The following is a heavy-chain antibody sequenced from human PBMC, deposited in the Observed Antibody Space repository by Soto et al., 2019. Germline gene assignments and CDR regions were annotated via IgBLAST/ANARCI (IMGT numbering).Heavy chain of an antibody. D-gene: IGHD3-9*01. CDR2: IDPSDSYT. CDR1: GYSFTSYW. CDR3: ARRWIGDYDILTGHYYYGMDV. Sequence: GESLKISCKGSGYSFTSYWSSWVRQMPGKGLEWMGRIDPSDSYTNYSPSFQGHVTISADKSISTAYLQWSSLKASDTAMYYCARRWIGDYDILTGHYYYGMDVWGQGTTVTVSS. J-gene: IGHJ6*02. V-gene: IGHV5-10-1*01.